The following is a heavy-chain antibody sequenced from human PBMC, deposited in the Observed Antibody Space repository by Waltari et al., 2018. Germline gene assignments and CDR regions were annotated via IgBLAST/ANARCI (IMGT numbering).Heavy chain of an antibody. CDR1: GFTFSSYA. CDR2: ISYDGSNK. CDR3: ARDLGWDTAMGIDY. V-gene: IGHV3-30-3*01. J-gene: IGHJ4*02. D-gene: IGHD5-18*01. Sequence: QVQLVESGGGVVQPGRSLRLSCAASGFTFSSYAMHWVRQAPGKGLEWVAVISYDGSNKYYADSVKGRFTISRDNSKNTLYLQMNSLRAEDTAVYYCARDLGWDTAMGIDYWGQGTLVTVSS.